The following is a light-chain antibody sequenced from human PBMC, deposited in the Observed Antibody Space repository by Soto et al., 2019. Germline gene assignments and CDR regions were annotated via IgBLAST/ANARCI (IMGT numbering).Light chain of an antibody. J-gene: IGLJ2*01. Sequence: QSVLTQPPSVSGAPGQRVTISCTGSSSNIGADYDVHWYQQLPGTAPKLLIYVNSNRPSGVPDRFSGSKSDTSASLAITGLQAEDEADYYCQSYDSSLSAVVFGGGTKLTVL. CDR1: SSNIGADYD. CDR2: VNS. CDR3: QSYDSSLSAVV. V-gene: IGLV1-40*01.